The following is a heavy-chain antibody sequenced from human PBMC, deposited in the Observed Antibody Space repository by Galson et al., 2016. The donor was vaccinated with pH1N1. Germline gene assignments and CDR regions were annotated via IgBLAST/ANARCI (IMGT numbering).Heavy chain of an antibody. D-gene: IGHD6-19*01. CDR1: GRSISNHY. CDR2: IYASEISSTGIT. V-gene: IGHV4-4*07. J-gene: IGHJ4*02. Sequence: SEPLSLTCTVSGRSISNHYWSWIRQTAAKGLEWIGRIYASEISSTGITNYNPSLKSRVTMSLDTSKNQFSLKLSSVTAADTAVYYCASVRLGRGVDYWGQGTLVTVSS. CDR3: ASVRLGRGVDY.